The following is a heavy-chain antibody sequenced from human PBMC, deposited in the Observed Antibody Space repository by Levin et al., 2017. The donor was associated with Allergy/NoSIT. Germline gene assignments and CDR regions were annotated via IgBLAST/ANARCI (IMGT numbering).Heavy chain of an antibody. Sequence: EASVKVSCKASGGTFSSYAISWVRQAPGQGLEWMGRIIPILGIANYAQKFQGRVTITADKSTSTAYMELSSLRSEDTAVYYCARGVAQMVYAAIYYDYGMDVWGQGTTVTVSS. CDR3: ARGVAQMVYAAIYYDYGMDV. V-gene: IGHV1-69*04. D-gene: IGHD2-8*01. J-gene: IGHJ6*02. CDR1: GGTFSSYA. CDR2: IIPILGIA.